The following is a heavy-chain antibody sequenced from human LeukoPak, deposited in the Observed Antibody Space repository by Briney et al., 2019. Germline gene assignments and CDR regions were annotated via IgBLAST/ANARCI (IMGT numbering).Heavy chain of an antibody. V-gene: IGHV3-21*01. CDR3: ARDGRSHYYDSSGYYS. Sequence: PGGSLRLSCAASGFTFRNYTMTWVRQAPGKGLEWVSGISGSGGSTSYADSVKGRFTISRDNAKNSLYLQMNSLRAEDTAVYYCARDGRSHYYDSSGYYSLGQGTLVTVSS. D-gene: IGHD3-22*01. CDR2: ISGSGGST. CDR1: GFTFRNYT. J-gene: IGHJ5*02.